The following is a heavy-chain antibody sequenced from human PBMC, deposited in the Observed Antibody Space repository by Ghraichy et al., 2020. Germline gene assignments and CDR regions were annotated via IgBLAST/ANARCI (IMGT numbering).Heavy chain of an antibody. V-gene: IGHV1-69*13. Sequence: SVKVSCKASGGTFSSYAISWVRQAPGQGLEWMGGIIPIFGTANYAQKFQGRVTITADESTSTAYMELSSLRSEDTAVYYCARDSYYDSSGYSLPRYFDLWGRGTLVTVSS. D-gene: IGHD3-22*01. J-gene: IGHJ2*01. CDR3: ARDSYYDSSGYSLPRYFDL. CDR2: IIPIFGTA. CDR1: GGTFSSYA.